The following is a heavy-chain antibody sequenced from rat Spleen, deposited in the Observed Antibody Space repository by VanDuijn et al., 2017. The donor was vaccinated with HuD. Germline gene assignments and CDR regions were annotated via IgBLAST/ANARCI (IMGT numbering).Heavy chain of an antibody. D-gene: IGHD4-3*01. V-gene: IGHV5-46*01. CDR3: TRDSGPLDY. Sequence: EVQLVESGGCLVQPGRALKLSCAASGFTFSSFAMAWVRQAPKKGLEWVATINSGGSTYYPDSVKGRFTISRDNAKSTLYLQMNSLRSEDTATYYCTRDSGPLDYWGQGVMVTVSS. CDR2: INSGGST. CDR1: GFTFSSFA. J-gene: IGHJ2*01.